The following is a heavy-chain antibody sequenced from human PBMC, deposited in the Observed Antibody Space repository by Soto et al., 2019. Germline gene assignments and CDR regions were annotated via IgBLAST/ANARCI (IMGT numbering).Heavy chain of an antibody. CDR2: IDYRGTI. Sequence: LSLTFTVSGGSIATSSYFWAWIRRPPGKGLEWIGSIDYRGTIYNNPSLKSRVTISVDTSKNHFSLKLDSVTAADTALYYCSRRAPEGFDPWGQGTLVTVSS. CDR1: GGSIATSSYF. V-gene: IGHV4-39*02. J-gene: IGHJ5*02. CDR3: SRRAPEGFDP.